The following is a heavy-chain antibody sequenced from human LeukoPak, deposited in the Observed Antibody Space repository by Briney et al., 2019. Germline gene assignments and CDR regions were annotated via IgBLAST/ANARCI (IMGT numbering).Heavy chain of an antibody. CDR1: GFTFSSYG. CDR2: IWYDGSNK. V-gene: IGHV3-33*01. D-gene: IGHD6-13*01. CDR3: ARGRQQLVVYYFDY. Sequence: GGSLRLSCAASGFTFSSYGMHWVRQAPGKGLEWVAVIWYDGSNKYYADSVKGRFTISRGNSKNTLYLQMNSLRAEDTAVYYCARGRQQLVVYYFDYWGQGTLVTVSS. J-gene: IGHJ4*02.